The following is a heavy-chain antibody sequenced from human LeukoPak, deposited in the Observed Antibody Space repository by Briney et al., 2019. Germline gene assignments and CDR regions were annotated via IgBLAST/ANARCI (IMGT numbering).Heavy chain of an antibody. CDR2: INHSGST. D-gene: IGHD2-21*02. CDR3: ATAYCGGDCYYPHGAFDI. Sequence: SETLSLTCAVYGGSFSGYYWSWIRQPPGKGLEWIGEINHSGSTNYNPSLKSRVTMSVDTSKNQFSLKLSSVTALDTAVYYCATAYCGGDCYYPHGAFDIWGQGTMVTVSS. V-gene: IGHV4-34*01. CDR1: GGSFSGYY. J-gene: IGHJ3*02.